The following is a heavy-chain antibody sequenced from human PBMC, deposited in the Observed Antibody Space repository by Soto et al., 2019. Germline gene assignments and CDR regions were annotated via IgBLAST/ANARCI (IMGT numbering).Heavy chain of an antibody. CDR1: GFTFSSYS. Sequence: GSLRLSCAASGFTFSSYSMNWVRQAPGKGLEWVSSISSSSSYIYYADSVKGRFTISRDNAKNSLYLQMNSLRAEDTAVYYCASFTIFGVVIPMDVWGKGTTVTVSS. CDR3: ASFTIFGVVIPMDV. V-gene: IGHV3-21*01. D-gene: IGHD3-3*01. J-gene: IGHJ6*03. CDR2: ISSSSSYI.